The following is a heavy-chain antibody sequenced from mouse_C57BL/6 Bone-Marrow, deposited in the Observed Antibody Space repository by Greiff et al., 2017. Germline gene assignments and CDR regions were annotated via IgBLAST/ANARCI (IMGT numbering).Heavy chain of an antibody. CDR3: AKGGYGSYYFDY. J-gene: IGHJ2*01. Sequence: QVQLQQSGPELVKPGASVKISCKASGYAFSSSWMNWVKQRPGKGLEWIGRIYPGDGDTNYHGKFKGKATLTADKSSSTAYMQLSSLTSEDSAVYFWAKGGYGSYYFDYWGQGTTLTVPS. D-gene: IGHD1-1*01. CDR1: GYAFSSSW. V-gene: IGHV1-82*01. CDR2: IYPGDGDT.